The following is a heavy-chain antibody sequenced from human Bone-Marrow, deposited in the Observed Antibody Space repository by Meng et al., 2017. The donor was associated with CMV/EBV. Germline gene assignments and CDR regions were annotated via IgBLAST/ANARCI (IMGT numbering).Heavy chain of an antibody. J-gene: IGHJ5*02. CDR2: ISSSSTYI. CDR3: ARDEGGIAAPGGNWFDP. D-gene: IGHD6-13*01. Sequence: FTFSTYSMNWVRQAPGRGLEWVSSISSSSTYIYYADSLKGRFTISRDNAKNSLYLQMNSLRAEDTAVYYCARDEGGIAAPGGNWFDPWGQGTLVTVSS. CDR1: FTFSTYS. V-gene: IGHV3-21*01.